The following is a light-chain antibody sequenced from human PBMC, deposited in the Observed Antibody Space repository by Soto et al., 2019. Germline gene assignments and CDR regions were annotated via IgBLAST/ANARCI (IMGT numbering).Light chain of an antibody. CDR1: QSVGTY. Sequence: EIVMTQSPGTLSVSPGERATLSCRASQSVGTYLAWYQQKPGQAPRLLIFGASTRATGSPARFSGSGSGSEFTLTISSLQSEDFAIYSCQQYNDWPLVTFGGGTKVEIK. J-gene: IGKJ4*01. CDR2: GAS. V-gene: IGKV3-15*01. CDR3: QQYNDWPLVT.